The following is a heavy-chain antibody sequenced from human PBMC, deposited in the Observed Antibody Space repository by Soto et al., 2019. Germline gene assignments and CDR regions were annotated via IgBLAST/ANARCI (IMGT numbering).Heavy chain of an antibody. CDR2: IIPISGTA. CDR3: ARDKASSGYYPREPKFDY. V-gene: IGHV1-69*01. Sequence: QVQLVQSGAEVKKPGSSVKVSCKASGGTFSSYAISWVRQAPGQGLEWMGGIIPISGTANYAQKFQGRVTITADESTSTAYMELSSLRSEDTAVYYCARDKASSGYYPREPKFDYWGQGTLVTVSS. J-gene: IGHJ4*02. D-gene: IGHD3-22*01. CDR1: GGTFSSYA.